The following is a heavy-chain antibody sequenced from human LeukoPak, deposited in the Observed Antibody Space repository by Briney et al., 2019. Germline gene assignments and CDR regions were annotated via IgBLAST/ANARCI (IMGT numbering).Heavy chain of an antibody. J-gene: IGHJ4*02. CDR2: ISINGGRT. D-gene: IGHD1/OR15-1a*01. CDR3: VKDYNWNIFHY. CDR1: GFTFSSYA. Sequence: GGSLRLSCSASGFTFSSYAMHWVRQAPGKGLEYVSAISINGGRTYYADSVKGRFTISRDNSNNTLYLQMSSLRAEDTAVYYCVKDYNWNIFHYWGQGTLVSVSS. V-gene: IGHV3-64D*09.